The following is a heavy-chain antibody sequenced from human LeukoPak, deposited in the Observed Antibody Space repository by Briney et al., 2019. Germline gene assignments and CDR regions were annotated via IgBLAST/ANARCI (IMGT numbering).Heavy chain of an antibody. Sequence: GGSLRLSCAASGFTFDDYAMHWVRHAPGKGLEWVSGISWNSGSIGYADSVKGRFTISRDNAKNSLYLQMNSLRAEDTALYYCAKALSYYSDSSGPVNWGQGTLVTVSS. CDR3: AKALSYYSDSSGPVN. CDR2: ISWNSGSI. J-gene: IGHJ4*02. D-gene: IGHD3-22*01. V-gene: IGHV3-9*01. CDR1: GFTFDDYA.